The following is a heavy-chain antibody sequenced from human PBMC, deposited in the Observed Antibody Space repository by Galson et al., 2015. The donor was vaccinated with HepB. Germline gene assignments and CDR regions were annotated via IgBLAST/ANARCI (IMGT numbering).Heavy chain of an antibody. CDR1: GFSLSSSGMC. CDR2: IDWDDDK. V-gene: IGHV2-70*11. J-gene: IGHJ5*02. CDR3: ARSFPGPSTGSGSSWYWFDP. Sequence: PALVKPPQTLTLTCTFSGFSLSSSGMCVSWIRQPPGKALEWLARIDWDDDKYYSTSLKTRLTVSKDTSKNQVVLTMTNVDPVDTATYYCARSFPGPSTGSGSSWYWFDPWGQGTLVTVSS. D-gene: IGHD6-13*01.